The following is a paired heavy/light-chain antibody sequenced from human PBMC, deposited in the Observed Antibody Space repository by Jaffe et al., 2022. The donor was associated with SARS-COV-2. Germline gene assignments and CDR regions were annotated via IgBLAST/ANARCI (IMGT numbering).Light chain of an antibody. CDR3: QSHDSSLREWV. CDR1: SSNIGAGSD. J-gene: IGLJ3*02. V-gene: IGLV1-40*01. Sequence: QSVLTQPPSVSGAPGQRVTISCTGSSSNIGAGSDVHWYQQLPGTAPKLLIYVNSNRPSGVPERFSGSKSGTSASLAITGLQAEDEADYYCQSHDSSLREWVFGGGTKLTVL. CDR2: VNS.
Heavy chain of an antibody. Sequence: EVQLLESGGGLVQPGGSLRLSCAASGFTFSSNAMSWIRQAPGKGPEWVSAIDGGRTYYAGSVRGRFTISRDNSKSTLYLQMNSLRAEDTAVYFCAKEVVGAPAADYWGQGTLVTVSS. CDR3: AKEVVGAPAADY. V-gene: IGHV3-23*01. J-gene: IGHJ4*02. CDR2: IDGGRT. D-gene: IGHD2-2*01. CDR1: GFTFSSNA.